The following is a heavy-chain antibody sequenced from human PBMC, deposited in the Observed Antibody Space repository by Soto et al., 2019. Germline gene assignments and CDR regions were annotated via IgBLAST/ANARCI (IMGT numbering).Heavy chain of an antibody. J-gene: IGHJ5*02. CDR2: TYHSGST. Sequence: QVRLQESGPRLVKTAQTLSLTCTVSGGSVNSADHYWSWIRQPPGRGLEWIGYTYHSGSTFFNPSLKSRLSMSLHTSTNQYSLNIYSVTAADSADYYCARDVGWGGWFDTWGQGTLVTVSS. CDR1: GGSVNSADHY. V-gene: IGHV4-30-4*08. D-gene: IGHD3-16*01. CDR3: ARDVGWGGWFDT.